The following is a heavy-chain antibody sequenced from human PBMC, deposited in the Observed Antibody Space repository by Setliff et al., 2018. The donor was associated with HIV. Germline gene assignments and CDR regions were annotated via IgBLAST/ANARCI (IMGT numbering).Heavy chain of an antibody. CDR3: ASGDYYDSSGYYYSPFDY. CDR1: GGTFRGFG. Sequence: SVKVSCKASGGTFRGFGISWVVQAPGQGLEWMGQIIPIFGTPRYAQKFQGRVTITADESTSTVYMELSSLRSEDTAVYYCASGDYYDSSGYYYSPFDYWGQGTLVTVSS. D-gene: IGHD3-22*01. CDR2: IIPIFGTP. V-gene: IGHV1-69*13. J-gene: IGHJ4*02.